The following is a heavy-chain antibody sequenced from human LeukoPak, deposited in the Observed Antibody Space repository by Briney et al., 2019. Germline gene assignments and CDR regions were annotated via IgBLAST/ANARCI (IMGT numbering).Heavy chain of an antibody. CDR1: GFTFSSYW. V-gene: IGHV3-74*01. CDR2: INSSGSTT. D-gene: IGHD3-16*02. Sequence: GGSLRLSCAASGFTFSSYWMNWVRQAPGKGLVWVSRINSSGSTTCYADSVKGRFTISRDNAKNSLYLQMNSLRAEDTAVYYCARGQAVTLCDYVWGSYRPYYYYYYVDVWGKGTTVTVSS. J-gene: IGHJ6*03. CDR3: ARGQAVTLCDYVWGSYRPYYYYYYVDV.